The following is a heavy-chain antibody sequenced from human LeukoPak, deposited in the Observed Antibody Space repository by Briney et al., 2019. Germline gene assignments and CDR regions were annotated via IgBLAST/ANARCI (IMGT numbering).Heavy chain of an antibody. D-gene: IGHD6-13*01. Sequence: GGSLRLSCAASGFTFSSYAMSWVRQAPGKGLEWVSVIYSGGSTYYADSVKGRFTISRDNSKNTLYLQMNSLRAEDTAVYYCARDGYSSSGAFDIWGQGTMVTVSS. V-gene: IGHV3-53*01. J-gene: IGHJ3*02. CDR1: GFTFSSYA. CDR3: ARDGYSSSGAFDI. CDR2: IYSGGST.